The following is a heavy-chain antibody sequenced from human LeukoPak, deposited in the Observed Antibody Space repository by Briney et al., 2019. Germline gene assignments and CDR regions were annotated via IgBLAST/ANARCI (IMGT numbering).Heavy chain of an antibody. CDR3: AREKGWFGELDWFDP. J-gene: IGHJ5*02. CDR1: GGSISSYY. V-gene: IGHV4-59*01. CDR2: IYYSGST. Sequence: PSETLSLTCTVSGGSISSYYWSWIRQPPGKGLEWIGYIYYSGSTNYNPSLKSRVTISVDTSKNQFSLKLSSVTAADTAVYYCAREKGWFGELDWFDPWGQGTLVTVSS. D-gene: IGHD3-10*01.